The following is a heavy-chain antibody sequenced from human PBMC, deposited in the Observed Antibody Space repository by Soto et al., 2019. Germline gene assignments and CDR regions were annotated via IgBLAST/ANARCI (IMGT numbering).Heavy chain of an antibody. CDR1: GFALSSFW. CDR3: TRNQVKADY. Sequence: EVQLVESGGDLVQPGGSLRLSCVASGFALSSFWMTWVRQAPGKGLEWVAKIKGDGSEQNYVDSVRGRFTISRDNAKNSVYLQMNSLRGDDTAVYYCTRNQVKADYWGQGTLVTVSS. V-gene: IGHV3-7*01. J-gene: IGHJ4*02. CDR2: IKGDGSEQ. D-gene: IGHD3-22*01.